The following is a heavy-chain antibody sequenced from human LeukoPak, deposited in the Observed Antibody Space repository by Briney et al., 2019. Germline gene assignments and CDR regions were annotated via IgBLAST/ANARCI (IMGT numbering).Heavy chain of an antibody. CDR3: ARSRADDY. CDR1: GLTFTTSA. J-gene: IGHJ4*02. Sequence: PGGSLRLSCAATGLTFTTSAMTWVRQAPGKGLEWVSSISGSGGSSYHADSVKGRFTISRDNSRNSLYLQMNSLRDEDTAVYYCARSRADDYWGQGTLVIVSS. V-gene: IGHV3-23*01. D-gene: IGHD6-19*01. CDR2: ISGSGGSS.